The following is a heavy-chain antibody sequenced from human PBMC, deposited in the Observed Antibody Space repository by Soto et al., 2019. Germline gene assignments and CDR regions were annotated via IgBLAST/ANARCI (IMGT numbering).Heavy chain of an antibody. CDR3: AKDQGWNYHYFDY. Sequence: EVQLLESGGGLVQPGGSLRLSCAASGFTFSSYAMSWVRQAPGKGLEWVSAISGSGGSTYYADSVKGRFTISRDNSKNPLYLQMNSLRAEDTAVYYCAKDQGWNYHYFDYWGRGTLVTVSS. V-gene: IGHV3-23*01. CDR2: ISGSGGST. CDR1: GFTFSSYA. J-gene: IGHJ4*02. D-gene: IGHD1-7*01.